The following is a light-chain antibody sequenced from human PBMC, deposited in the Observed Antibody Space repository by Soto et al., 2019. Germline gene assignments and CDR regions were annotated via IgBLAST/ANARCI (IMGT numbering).Light chain of an antibody. CDR1: STEVGGYDY. V-gene: IGLV2-11*01. Sequence: QSVLTQPRSVSGSPGQSVTISCTGTSTEVGGYDYVSWFQEHPGEAPKLILYDVTKRPTGVPDRFSGSKSGNTASLTVSGLQAEDEADYYCSSYAGSSNVFGTGTKVTVL. CDR3: SSYAGSSNV. CDR2: DVT. J-gene: IGLJ1*01.